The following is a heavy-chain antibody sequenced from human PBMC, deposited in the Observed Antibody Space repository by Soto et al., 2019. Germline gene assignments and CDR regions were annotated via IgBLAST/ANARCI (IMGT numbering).Heavy chain of an antibody. CDR3: AGIVHPRYYYGMDV. D-gene: IGHD3-22*01. CDR1: GGTFSSYA. Sequence: QVQLVQSGAEVKKPGSSVKVSCKASGGTFSSYAISWVRQAPGQGLEWMGGIIPIFGTATYAQKFQGRVTITADDSKSTAYMELSSLRSEDTAVYYCAGIVHPRYYYGMDVWGQGTTVTVSS. V-gene: IGHV1-69*12. CDR2: IIPIFGTA. J-gene: IGHJ6*02.